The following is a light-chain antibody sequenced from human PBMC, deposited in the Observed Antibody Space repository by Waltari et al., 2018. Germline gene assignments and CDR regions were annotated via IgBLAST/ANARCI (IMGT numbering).Light chain of an antibody. V-gene: IGKV3D-15*01. J-gene: IGKJ2*01. Sequence: EIVLTQSPATLSVSPGERATLPCRASQSVRINLAWYLHKPGQAPRLLIYGASTRATGIPSRFSGSGSGTEFTLTISSLQSEDFAVYYCQQYDNWPPYTFGQGTKLEIK. CDR1: QSVRIN. CDR2: GAS. CDR3: QQYDNWPPYT.